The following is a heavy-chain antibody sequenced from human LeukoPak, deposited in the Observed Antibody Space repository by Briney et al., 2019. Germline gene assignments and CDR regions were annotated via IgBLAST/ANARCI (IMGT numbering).Heavy chain of an antibody. V-gene: IGHV1-69*13. D-gene: IGHD5-18*01. CDR3: ARFPVDTAMPFDY. CDR1: GGTFSSYA. CDR2: IIPIFGTA. Sequence: ASVKVSCKASGGTFSSYAISWVRQAPGQGLEWMGGIIPIFGTANYAQKFQGRVTITADESTSTAYMELSSLRSEDTAVYYCARFPVDTAMPFDYWGQGTLVTVSS. J-gene: IGHJ4*02.